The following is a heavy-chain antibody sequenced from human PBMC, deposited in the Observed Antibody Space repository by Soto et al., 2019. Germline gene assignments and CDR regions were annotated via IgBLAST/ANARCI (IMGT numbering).Heavy chain of an antibody. CDR1: GFTLSSYS. CDR2: IGGSGNTI. J-gene: IGHJ4*02. D-gene: IGHD3-3*01. V-gene: IGHV3-48*01. Sequence: PGGGLRLSCGTSGFTLSSYSMNLVRPAPGEGLEWVSYIGGSGNTIYYADSVKGRFTISRDNSKNTLYLQLNSLRAEDTAVYYCARDKRDLRFLEWSYYFDYWGQGTLVTVSS. CDR3: ARDKRDLRFLEWSYYFDY.